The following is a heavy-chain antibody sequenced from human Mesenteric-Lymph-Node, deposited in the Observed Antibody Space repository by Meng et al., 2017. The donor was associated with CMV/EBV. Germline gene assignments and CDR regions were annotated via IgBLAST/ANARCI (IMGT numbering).Heavy chain of an antibody. V-gene: IGHV1-18*01. CDR1: GYTFPSYA. CDR3: AREYGSSSPLDF. CDR2: INIYNGNT. Sequence: ASVKVSCKASGYTFPSYAVNWVRQAPGQGLEWMGWINIYNGNTHYAEKFQGRVTLTRDTSTSTAYMELRSLRSDDTAVYYCAREYGSSSPLDFWGQGTLVTVSS. D-gene: IGHD6-6*01. J-gene: IGHJ4*02.